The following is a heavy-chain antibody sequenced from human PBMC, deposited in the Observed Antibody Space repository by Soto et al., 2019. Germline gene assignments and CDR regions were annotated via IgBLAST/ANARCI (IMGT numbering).Heavy chain of an antibody. Sequence: ASVKVSCKASGYTFTGYYIHWVRQAPGQGLEWMGWINPNSGGTKYAQKFQDRVTMTRDTSITTAYMEVSRLRSDDTAVYYCAREPWQLGDGMDVWGLGTTVTVSS. CDR2: INPNSGGT. CDR1: GYTFTGYY. J-gene: IGHJ6*02. D-gene: IGHD6-6*01. CDR3: AREPWQLGDGMDV. V-gene: IGHV1-2*02.